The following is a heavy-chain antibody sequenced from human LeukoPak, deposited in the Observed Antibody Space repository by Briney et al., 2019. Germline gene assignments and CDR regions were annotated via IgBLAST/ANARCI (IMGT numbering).Heavy chain of an antibody. Sequence: PSETLSLTCAVYGGSFSGYYWSWIRQPPGKGLEWIGEINHSGSTNYNPSLKSRVTISVDTSKNQFSLKLSSVTAADTAVYYCVRAGGRRGYYYYMDVWGKGTTVTISS. J-gene: IGHJ6*03. CDR1: GGSFSGYY. CDR3: VRAGGRRGYYYYMDV. V-gene: IGHV4-34*01. CDR2: INHSGST. D-gene: IGHD3-10*01.